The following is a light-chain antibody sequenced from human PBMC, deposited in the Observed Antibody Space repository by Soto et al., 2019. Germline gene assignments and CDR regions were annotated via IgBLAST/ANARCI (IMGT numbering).Light chain of an antibody. J-gene: IGKJ4*01. CDR3: QRLNNYPRVT. V-gene: IGKV1-9*01. Sequence: DIQLTQSPSFLSASVGDRVTITCRASQGISSYLAWYQQKPGKAPNLLIYGASTLQSGVPSRFRGSGSGTEFTLTISSLQPEDFATYYCQRLNNYPRVTFGGGTKVEIK. CDR1: QGISSY. CDR2: GAS.